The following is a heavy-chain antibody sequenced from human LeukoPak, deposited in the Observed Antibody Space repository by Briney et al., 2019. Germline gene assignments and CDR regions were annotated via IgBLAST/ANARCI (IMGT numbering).Heavy chain of an antibody. J-gene: IGHJ5*02. CDR2: INTKTGRT. V-gene: IGHV1-2*02. D-gene: IGHD3-3*01. Sequence: ASVRVSCKTSGYSFTDYYIHWVRQAPGQGLEWMAWINTKTGRTSSARKFQGRVTMTRDPSITTVYMDMAWLTSDDTAIYFCARADFIDAGPYLIGPWAPGTLVTVSS. CDR1: GYSFTDYY. CDR3: ARADFIDAGPYLIGP.